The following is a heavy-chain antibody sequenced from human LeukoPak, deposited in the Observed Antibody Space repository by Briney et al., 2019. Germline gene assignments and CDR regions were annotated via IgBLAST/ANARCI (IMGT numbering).Heavy chain of an antibody. CDR2: ISAGNGNT. CDR1: GYTFTSYA. J-gene: IGHJ4*02. D-gene: IGHD1-26*01. V-gene: IGHV1-3*01. Sequence: GASVKVSFKASGYTFTSYAIHWVRQAPGQRLEWMGWISAGNGNTKYSQNFQGRVTFISNTSATTAFMELSSLRSEDAAVYYCARDSGSGGNDYWGQGTLVTVSS. CDR3: ARDSGSGGNDY.